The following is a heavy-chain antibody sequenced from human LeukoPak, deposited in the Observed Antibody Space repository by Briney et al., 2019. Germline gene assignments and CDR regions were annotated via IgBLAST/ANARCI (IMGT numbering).Heavy chain of an antibody. D-gene: IGHD2-15*01. CDR2: IRHDGSNK. V-gene: IGHV3-30*02. J-gene: IGHJ6*03. CDR3: AKARGVAPRNYYMDV. CDR1: GVTFSSYG. Sequence: GGSLRLSCAASGVTFSSYGRHWVRQAPGKGLEWVAFIRHDGSNKYYADSVKGPFTNSRDNYKNTLYLQMNRLRAEDTAVYYCAKARGVAPRNYYMDVWRKGTTVTVCS.